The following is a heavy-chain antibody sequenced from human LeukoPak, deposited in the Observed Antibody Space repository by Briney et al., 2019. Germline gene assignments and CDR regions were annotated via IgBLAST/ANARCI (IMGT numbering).Heavy chain of an antibody. CDR1: GFTFSSYA. CDR2: ISGSGGST. Sequence: GGSLRLXCAASGFTFSSYAMSWVRQAPGKELEWVSAISGSGGSTYYADSVKGRFTISRDNSKNTLYLQMNSLRAEDTAVYYCAKDRRYYDYVWGSYPPSPIDYWGQGTLVTVSS. D-gene: IGHD3-16*02. J-gene: IGHJ4*02. V-gene: IGHV3-23*01. CDR3: AKDRRYYDYVWGSYPPSPIDY.